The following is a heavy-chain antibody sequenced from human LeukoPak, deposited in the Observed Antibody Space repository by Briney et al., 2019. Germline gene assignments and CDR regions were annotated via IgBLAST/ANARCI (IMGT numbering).Heavy chain of an antibody. J-gene: IGHJ4*02. V-gene: IGHV3-21*01. CDR1: GFTFSSYS. CDR2: ISSSSSYI. D-gene: IGHD6-19*01. CDR3: ARDRGSGWFSNIDY. Sequence: PGGSLRLSCAASGFTFSSYSMNWVRQAPGKWLEWVSSISSSSSYIYYADSVKGRFTISRDNAKNSLFLQMKSLRAEDTAVYYCARDRGSGWFSNIDYWGQGTLVTVSS.